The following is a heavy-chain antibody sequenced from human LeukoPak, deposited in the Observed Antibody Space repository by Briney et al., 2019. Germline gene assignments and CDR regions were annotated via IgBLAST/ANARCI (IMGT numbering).Heavy chain of an antibody. V-gene: IGHV3-23*01. CDR1: GFTFSSYA. Sequence: TGGSLRLSCAASGFTFSSYAMNWVRQAPGKGLEWVLAITGSGGRTYYADSVKGRFTISRDNSKNTLYLQMNSLRAEDTAIYYCAKEYTGTFSPFPSYFDNWGQGTLVTVSS. CDR3: AKEYTGTFSPFPSYFDN. D-gene: IGHD1-26*01. CDR2: ITGSGGRT. J-gene: IGHJ4*02.